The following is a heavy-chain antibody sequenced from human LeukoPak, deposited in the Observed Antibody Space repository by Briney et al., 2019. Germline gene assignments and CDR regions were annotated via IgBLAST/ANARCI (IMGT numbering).Heavy chain of an antibody. CDR3: ARGSGGSKRSYYMDV. V-gene: IGHV1-2*02. CDR1: GYTFTGYY. CDR2: INPNSGGT. Sequence: ASVKVSCKASGYTFTGYYMHWVRQAPGQGLEWMGWINPNSGGTNYAQKFQGRVTMTRDTSISTGYMELSRLRSDDTAVYYCARGSGGSKRSYYMDVWGKGTTVTVSS. D-gene: IGHD3-10*01. J-gene: IGHJ6*03.